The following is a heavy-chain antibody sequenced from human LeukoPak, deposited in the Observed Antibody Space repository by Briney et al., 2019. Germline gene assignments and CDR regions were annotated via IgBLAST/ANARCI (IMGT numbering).Heavy chain of an antibody. D-gene: IGHD2/OR15-2a*01. CDR2: INSDGSST. Sequence: GGSLRLSCAASGFTVSSNYMSWVRQAPGKGLVWVSRINSDGSSTSYADSVKGRFTISRDNAKNTLYLQMNSLRAEDTAVYYCATGPIVKPFDYWGQGTLVTVSS. CDR1: GFTVSSNY. V-gene: IGHV3-74*01. CDR3: ATGPIVKPFDY. J-gene: IGHJ4*02.